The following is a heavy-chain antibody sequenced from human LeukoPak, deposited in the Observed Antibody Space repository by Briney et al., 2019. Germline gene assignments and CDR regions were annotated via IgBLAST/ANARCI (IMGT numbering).Heavy chain of an antibody. J-gene: IGHJ6*03. CDR1: GGSFSGYY. Sequence: SETLSLTCAVYGGSFSGYYWSWIRQPPGKGLEWIGEINHSGSTNYNPSLKSRVTISVDTSKKQFSLKLSSVTAADTAVYYCARVVSGLWFGEFYYYYMDVWGKGTTVTVSS. CDR3: ARVVSGLWFGEFYYYYMDV. CDR2: INHSGST. D-gene: IGHD3-10*01. V-gene: IGHV4-34*01.